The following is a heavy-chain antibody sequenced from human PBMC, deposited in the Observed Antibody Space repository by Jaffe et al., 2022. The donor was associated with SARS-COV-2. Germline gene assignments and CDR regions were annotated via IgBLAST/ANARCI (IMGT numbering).Heavy chain of an antibody. CDR2: IYPGDSDT. J-gene: IGHJ6*02. Sequence: EVQLVQSGAEVKKPGESLKISCKGSGYSFTSYWIGWVRQMPGKGLEWMGIIYPGDSDTRYSPSFQGQVTISADKSISTAYLQWSSLKASDTAMYYCARLGGVRGVIGPFHYYYGMDVWGQGTTVTVSS. D-gene: IGHD3-10*01. CDR3: ARLGGVRGVIGPFHYYYGMDV. CDR1: GYSFTSYW. V-gene: IGHV5-51*01.